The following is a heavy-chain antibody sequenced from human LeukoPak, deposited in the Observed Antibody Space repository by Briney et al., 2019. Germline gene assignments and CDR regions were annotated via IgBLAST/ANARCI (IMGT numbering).Heavy chain of an antibody. Sequence: GGSLRLSCAASVFTFSIYWMGWVRQAPGKALEWLANIKQYGSEIYHVDSVKGRFTIYRHNAKNSVYLHKNSLRPEDTAVYYCARGLGWRRYFDYWGQGNLVTVSS. CDR1: VFTFSIYW. D-gene: IGHD5-12*01. CDR2: IKQYGSEI. V-gene: IGHV3-7*01. J-gene: IGHJ4*02. CDR3: ARGLGWRRYFDY.